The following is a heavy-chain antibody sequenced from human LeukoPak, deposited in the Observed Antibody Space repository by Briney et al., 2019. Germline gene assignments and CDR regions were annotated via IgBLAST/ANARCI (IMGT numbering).Heavy chain of an antibody. CDR2: ISYSGST. J-gene: IGHJ4*01. CDR1: GGSISSSGYY. CDR3: AKQQLVRCFDY. V-gene: IGHV4-39*01. Sequence: SETLSLTCTVSGGSISSSGYYWGWIRQPPGKGLEWIGSISYSGSTYYNPSLKSRVTISVDTSKTQFSLKLSSVTAADTAVYYCAKQQLVRCFDYWGQGTLVTVSS. D-gene: IGHD6-13*01.